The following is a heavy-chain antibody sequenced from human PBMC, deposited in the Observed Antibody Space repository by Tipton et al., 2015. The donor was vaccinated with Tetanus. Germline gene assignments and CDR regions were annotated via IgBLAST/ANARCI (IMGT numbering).Heavy chain of an antibody. CDR3: ARDGQWLANNWFDP. CDR2: IKQDGSEK. CDR1: GFTFSSYW. V-gene: IGHV3-7*03. Sequence: LSLTCAASGFTFSSYWMSWVRQAPGKGLEWVANIKQDGSEKYYVDSVKGRFTISRDNAKNSLYLQMNSLRAEDTAVYYCARDGQWLANNWFDPWGQGTLVTVSS. D-gene: IGHD6-19*01. J-gene: IGHJ5*02.